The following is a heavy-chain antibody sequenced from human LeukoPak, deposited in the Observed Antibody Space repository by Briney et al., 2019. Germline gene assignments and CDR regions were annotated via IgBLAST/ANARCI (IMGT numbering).Heavy chain of an antibody. J-gene: IGHJ5*02. CDR2: IYYSGGT. CDR1: GGSISSSSYY. D-gene: IGHD2-21*01. Sequence: SETLSLTCTVSGGSISSSSYYWGWIRQPPGKGLEWFGSIYYSGGTYYNPSLKSRVTISVDTSKNQFSLRLSSVTAADTAVYYCARWGLLTNWFDPWGQGTLVTVSS. CDR3: ARWGLLTNWFDP. V-gene: IGHV4-39*01.